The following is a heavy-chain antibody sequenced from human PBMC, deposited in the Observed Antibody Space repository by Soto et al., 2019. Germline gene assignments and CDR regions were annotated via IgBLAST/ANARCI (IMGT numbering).Heavy chain of an antibody. CDR2: IHYSGNT. D-gene: IGHD1-1*01. Sequence: QVRLQEWGPGLVKPSQTLSLKCSVSGGSITTGGRYWSWIRQLPGKGLEWIGDIHYSGNTYYNASLKSRVAISVEAAKNQFSLKLSSVTVADTAVYYCAQALVFTGGDGFDIWGQGRLVTVSS. J-gene: IGHJ3*02. CDR3: AQALVFTGGDGFDI. V-gene: IGHV4-31*02. CDR1: GGSITTGGRY.